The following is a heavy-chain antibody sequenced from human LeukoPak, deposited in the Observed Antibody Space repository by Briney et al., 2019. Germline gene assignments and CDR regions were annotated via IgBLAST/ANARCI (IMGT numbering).Heavy chain of an antibody. CDR1: GGTFSSYA. Sequence: SVKVSCKASGGTFSSYAISWVRQAHGQGLEWMGGIIPIFGTANYEQKFQGRVTITTDESTSTAYMELSSLRSEDTAVYYCARGGYYYDSRDWGQGTLVTVSS. V-gene: IGHV1-69*05. D-gene: IGHD3-22*01. CDR3: ARGGYYYDSRD. J-gene: IGHJ4*02. CDR2: IIPIFGTA.